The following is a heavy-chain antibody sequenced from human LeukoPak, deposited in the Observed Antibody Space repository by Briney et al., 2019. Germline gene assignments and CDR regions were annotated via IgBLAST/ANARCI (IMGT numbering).Heavy chain of an antibody. CDR1: GYTFTGYY. Sequence: ASVKVSCKASGYTFTGYYMHWVRQAPGQGLEWMGWINPNSGGTNYAQKFQGWVTMTRDTSISTAYMELSSLRSEDTAVYYCARRDNARLGAFDIWGQGTMVTVSS. CDR2: INPNSGGT. J-gene: IGHJ3*02. D-gene: IGHD1-1*01. V-gene: IGHV1-2*04. CDR3: ARRDNARLGAFDI.